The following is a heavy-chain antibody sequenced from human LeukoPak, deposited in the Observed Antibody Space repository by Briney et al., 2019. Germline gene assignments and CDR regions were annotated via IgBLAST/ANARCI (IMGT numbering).Heavy chain of an antibody. V-gene: IGHV3-23*01. CDR1: GFTFSSYG. CDR3: AKEFGYYYENGCDY. D-gene: IGHD3-22*01. Sequence: GGSLRLSCAASGFTFSSYGMSWVRQAPGKGLEWVSAISGSGGSTYYADSVKGRFTISRDNSKNTLYLQMNSLRAEDTAVYYCAKEFGYYYENGCDYWGQGTLVTVSS. J-gene: IGHJ4*02. CDR2: ISGSGGST.